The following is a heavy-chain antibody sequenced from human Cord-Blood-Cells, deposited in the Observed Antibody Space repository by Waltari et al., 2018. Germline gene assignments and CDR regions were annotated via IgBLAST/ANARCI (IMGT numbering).Heavy chain of an antibody. D-gene: IGHD2-2*01. J-gene: IGHJ4*02. CDR3: ARRAVPGPSTSPLDY. CDR2: INPNSGGT. Sequence: QAQLVQSGAAVKKSGASVTVSCKPSGYTSTAYYMHWVRQAPGQGLEWMGWINPNSGGTNYAQKFQGRVTMTRDTSISTAYMELSRLRSDDTAVYYCARRAVPGPSTSPLDYWGQGTLVTVSS. CDR1: GYTSTAYY. V-gene: IGHV1-2*02.